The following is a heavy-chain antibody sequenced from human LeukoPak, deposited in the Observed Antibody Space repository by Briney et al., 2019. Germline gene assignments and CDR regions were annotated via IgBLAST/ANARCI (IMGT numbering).Heavy chain of an antibody. J-gene: IGHJ3*02. CDR1: GGSISRYY. V-gene: IGHV4-59*06. D-gene: IGHD6-19*01. Sequence: KASETLSLTCTVSGGSISRYYWSWIRQHPGKGLEWIGYIYYSGSTYYNPSLKSRVTISVDTSKNQFSLKLSSVTVADTAVYYCARSVAGPGVDIWGQGTMVTVSS. CDR2: IYYSGST. CDR3: ARSVAGPGVDI.